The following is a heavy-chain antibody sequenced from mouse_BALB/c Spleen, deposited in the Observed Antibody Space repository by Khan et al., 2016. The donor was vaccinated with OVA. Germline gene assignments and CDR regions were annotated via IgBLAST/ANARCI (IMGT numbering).Heavy chain of an antibody. CDR1: GYTFSSYW. V-gene: IGHV1-9*01. J-gene: IGHJ2*01. CDR3: ARLGLRSLDY. CDR2: ILPGSGST. D-gene: IGHD1-1*01. Sequence: QVQLQQSGAELMKPGASVQISCKATGYTFSSYWIEWIKQRPGHGLEWIGEILPGSGSTNYNEKFKGKATFTADTSSNTAYMQLSRLTSEDSAVYYGARLGLRSLDYWGQGTTLTVSS.